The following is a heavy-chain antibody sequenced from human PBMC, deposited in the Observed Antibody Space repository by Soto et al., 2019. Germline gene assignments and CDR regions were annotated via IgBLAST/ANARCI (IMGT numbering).Heavy chain of an antibody. CDR3: ARDRPDPLRVVGATLPDY. CDR2: INPINGKT. V-gene: IGHV1-3*01. Sequence: ASVKVSCKASGYTFTSYAMHCVRQAPGQRLEWMGWINPINGKTNYSQKFQGRVTITTDESTSTAYMELSSLRSEDTAVYYCARDRPDPLRVVGATLPDYWGQGTQVTVSS. J-gene: IGHJ4*02. CDR1: GYTFTSYA. D-gene: IGHD1-26*01.